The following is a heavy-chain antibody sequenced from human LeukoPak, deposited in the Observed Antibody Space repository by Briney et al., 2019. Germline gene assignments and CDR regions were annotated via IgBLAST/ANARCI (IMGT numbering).Heavy chain of an antibody. CDR2: IFSGGTT. D-gene: IGHD3-9*01. V-gene: IGHV3-66*01. J-gene: IGHJ1*01. Sequence: SGGSLRLSCAASGFTVSSNYMSWVRQAPGMGLEWVSVIFSGGTTYYADSVKGRFTISRDNYKNTLYLQVNSLRAEDTAVYYCGYFEPPTGYWGQGTLVTVSS. CDR3: GYFEPPTGY. CDR1: GFTVSSNY.